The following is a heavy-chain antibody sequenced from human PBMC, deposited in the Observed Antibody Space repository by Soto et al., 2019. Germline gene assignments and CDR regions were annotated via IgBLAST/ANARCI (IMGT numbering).Heavy chain of an antibody. CDR3: ARYCSSTSCWNPPGYGSGSRNAFDI. V-gene: IGHV3-53*04. CDR2: IYSGGST. D-gene: IGHD2-2*01. Sequence: GGSLRLSCAASGFTVSSNYMSWVRQAPGKGLEWVSVIYSGGSTYYADSVKGRFTISRHNSKNTLYLQMNSLRAEDTAVYYCARYCSSTSCWNPPGYGSGSRNAFDIWGQGTMVTVSS. J-gene: IGHJ3*02. CDR1: GFTVSSNY.